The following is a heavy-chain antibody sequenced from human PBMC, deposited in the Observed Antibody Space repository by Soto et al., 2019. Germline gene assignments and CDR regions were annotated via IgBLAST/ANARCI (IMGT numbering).Heavy chain of an antibody. Sequence: GGSLRLSCAASGFTFRSYGRHWVRQAPGKGLEWVAVIWYDGSNKYYADSVKGRFTISRDNSKNTLYLQMNSLRAEDTAVYYCARGGDTAMVTNFDYWSQGTLVTVSS. D-gene: IGHD5-18*01. CDR3: ARGGDTAMVTNFDY. V-gene: IGHV3-33*01. CDR2: IWYDGSNK. CDR1: GFTFRSYG. J-gene: IGHJ4*02.